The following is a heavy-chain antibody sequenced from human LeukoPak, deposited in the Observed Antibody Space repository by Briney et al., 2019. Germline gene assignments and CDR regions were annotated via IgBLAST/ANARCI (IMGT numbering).Heavy chain of an antibody. Sequence: SQTLSLTCTVSGGSISSYYWSWIRQPPGKGLEWSGYIYYSGRTNYNPSLKSRVTISVDTSKNQFSLKLSSVTAADTAVYYCARAYYGSGSSTILFDPWGQGTLVTVSS. CDR3: ARAYYGSGSSTILFDP. V-gene: IGHV4-59*08. CDR2: IYYSGRT. CDR1: GGSISSYY. J-gene: IGHJ5*02. D-gene: IGHD3-10*01.